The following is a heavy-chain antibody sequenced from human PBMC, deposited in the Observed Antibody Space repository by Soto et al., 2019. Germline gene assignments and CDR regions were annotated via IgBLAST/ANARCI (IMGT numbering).Heavy chain of an antibody. D-gene: IGHD4-17*01. CDR2: MNPNSGNT. Sequence: ASVKVSCKASGYTFTSYDINWVRQATGQGLEWMGWMNPNSGNTGYAQKFQGRVTMTRNTSISTAYMELSSLRSEDTAVYYCARGVRSTVTTRYYYYKDVWGKGTTVTVSS. V-gene: IGHV1-8*01. CDR3: ARGVRSTVTTRYYYYKDV. J-gene: IGHJ6*03. CDR1: GYTFTSYD.